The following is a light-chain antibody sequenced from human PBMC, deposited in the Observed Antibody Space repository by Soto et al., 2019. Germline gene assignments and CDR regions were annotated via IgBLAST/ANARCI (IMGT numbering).Light chain of an antibody. J-gene: IGKJ4*01. CDR1: QSVSSY. CDR3: QQRSNWPPVT. CDR2: DAS. V-gene: IGKV3-11*01. Sequence: EIVLTQSPATLSLSPGERATLSCRASQSVSSYLAWYQQKPGQAPRLLIYDASNRATVIPARFSGSGSGTDFTLTISSLEPEDFAMYYCQQRSNWPPVTFGGGTKGEIK.